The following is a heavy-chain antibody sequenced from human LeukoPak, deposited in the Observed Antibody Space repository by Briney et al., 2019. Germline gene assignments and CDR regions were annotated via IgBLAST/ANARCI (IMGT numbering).Heavy chain of an antibody. CDR3: ARAKVRGVTDSPDV. Sequence: GASVKVSCKASGYSFTSYGISWVRQAPGQGLEWMGRIIPIFGTANYAQKFQGRVTITTDESTSTAYMELSSLRSEDTAVYYCARAKVRGVTDSPDVWGKGTTVTVSS. CDR2: IIPIFGTA. J-gene: IGHJ6*04. V-gene: IGHV1-69*05. D-gene: IGHD3-10*01. CDR1: GYSFTSYG.